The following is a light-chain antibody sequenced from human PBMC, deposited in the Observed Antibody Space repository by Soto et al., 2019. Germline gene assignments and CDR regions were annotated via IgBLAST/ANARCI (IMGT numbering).Light chain of an antibody. CDR1: QSISSS. CDR2: DAS. V-gene: IGKV3-11*01. Sequence: EIELTQSPSTLSLSPGERATLSCRASQSISSSLAWYQQKPGKAPRLLIYDASSRATGFPARFSGSGSGTDFTLTIGSLEPEDFAVYYCQQRSEWPRTFGQGTKVEIK. J-gene: IGKJ1*01. CDR3: QQRSEWPRT.